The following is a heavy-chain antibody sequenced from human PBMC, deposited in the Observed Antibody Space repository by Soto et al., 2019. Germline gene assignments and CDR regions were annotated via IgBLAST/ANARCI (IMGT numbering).Heavy chain of an antibody. D-gene: IGHD2-2*01. Sequence: EVQLLESGGGLVQPGGSLRLSCAASGFTFNNYAMGWVRQASGKGLEWVSAITGSGGDTYSADSVKGRFTISRDNSKNKLYLQMNSLRAEDTAIYYCAKLGSSSWSPHYYFDYWGQGTLVTVSS. J-gene: IGHJ4*02. CDR1: GFTFNNYA. V-gene: IGHV3-23*01. CDR3: AKLGSSSWSPHYYFDY. CDR2: ITGSGGDT.